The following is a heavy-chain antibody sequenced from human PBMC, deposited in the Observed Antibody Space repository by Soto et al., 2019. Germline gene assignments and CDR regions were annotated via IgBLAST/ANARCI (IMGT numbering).Heavy chain of an antibody. CDR2: ISYDGSNK. J-gene: IGHJ4*02. D-gene: IGHD3-10*01. CDR3: ARDRAPWDYFDY. CDR1: GFTFSSYA. Sequence: QVQLVESGGGVVQPGRSLRLSCAASGFTFSSYAMHWVRQAPGKGLEWVAVISYDGSNKYYADSVKGRFTISRDNSKNTLYLQMTSLRAEDTAVYYCARDRAPWDYFDYWGQGTLVTVSS. V-gene: IGHV3-30-3*01.